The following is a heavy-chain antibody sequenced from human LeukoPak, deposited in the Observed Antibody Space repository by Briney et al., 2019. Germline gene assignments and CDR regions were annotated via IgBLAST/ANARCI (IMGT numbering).Heavy chain of an antibody. D-gene: IGHD5-24*01. Sequence: GGSLRLSCAASGFTFSSYEMNWVRQAPGKGLEWVSYISSSGSTIYYADSVKGRFTASRDNAKNSVFLQMSSLRPEDTAVYYCAKGEYHQDGIGENRFDNWGQGALVTVSS. CDR2: ISSSGSTI. CDR3: AKGEYHQDGIGENRFDN. J-gene: IGHJ4*02. V-gene: IGHV3-48*03. CDR1: GFTFSSYE.